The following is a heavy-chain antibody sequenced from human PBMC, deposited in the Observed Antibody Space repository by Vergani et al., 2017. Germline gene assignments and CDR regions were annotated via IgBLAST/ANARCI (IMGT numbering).Heavy chain of an antibody. V-gene: IGHV4-34*01. Sequence: QVQLQQWGAGLLKPSETLSLTCAVYGGSFSGYYWSWIRQPPGKGLEWIGYIYYSGSTNYNPSLKSRVTISVDTSKNQFSLKLSSVTAADTAVYYCARDTRYYDSSTYAQAYYGMDVWGQGTTVTVSS. D-gene: IGHD3-22*01. J-gene: IGHJ6*02. CDR1: GGSFSGYY. CDR3: ARDTRYYDSSTYAQAYYGMDV. CDR2: IYYSGST.